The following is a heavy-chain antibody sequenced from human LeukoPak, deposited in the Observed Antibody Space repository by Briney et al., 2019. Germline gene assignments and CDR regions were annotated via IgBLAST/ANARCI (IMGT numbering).Heavy chain of an antibody. CDR3: AKDLDIVATITGN. J-gene: IGHJ4*02. CDR2: VSGSGGST. V-gene: IGHV3-23*01. D-gene: IGHD5-12*01. Sequence: GGSLRLSCAASGFTFSSYAMSWVRQAPGKGLEWVSGVSGSGGSTYYADSVKGRFTISRDNSKNTLYLQMNSLRAEDTAVYYCAKDLDIVATITGNWGQGTLVIVSS. CDR1: GFTFSSYA.